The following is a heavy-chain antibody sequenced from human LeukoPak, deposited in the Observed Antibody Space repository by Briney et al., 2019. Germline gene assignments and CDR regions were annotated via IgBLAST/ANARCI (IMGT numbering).Heavy chain of an antibody. CDR3: ARSVLQYFDWSMGGSYFDY. J-gene: IGHJ4*02. Sequence: SETLSLTCAVSGYSISSGYYWGWIRQPPGKGLEWIGSIYHSGSTYYNPSLKSRVTISVDTSKNQFSLKLSSVTAADTAVYYCARSVLQYFDWSMGGSYFDYWGQGTLVTVPS. CDR2: IYHSGST. D-gene: IGHD3-9*01. CDR1: GYSISSGYY. V-gene: IGHV4-38-2*01.